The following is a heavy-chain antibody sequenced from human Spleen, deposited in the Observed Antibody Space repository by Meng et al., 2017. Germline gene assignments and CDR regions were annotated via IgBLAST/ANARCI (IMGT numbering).Heavy chain of an antibody. CDR3: ARDEDISAAGKLFGDY. CDR1: GYTFPDYY. CDR2: INPKSGDT. Sequence: ASVKVSCKASGYTFPDYYLHWVRRAPGQGLEWMGRINPKSGDTHYAQKFQGRVTMTGDTPISTAYMELSGLRSDDTAMYYCARDEDISAAGKLFGDYWGQGTLVTVSS. V-gene: IGHV1-2*06. D-gene: IGHD6-13*01. J-gene: IGHJ4*02.